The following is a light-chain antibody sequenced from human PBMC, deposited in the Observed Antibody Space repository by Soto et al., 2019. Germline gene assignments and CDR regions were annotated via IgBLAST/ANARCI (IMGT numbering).Light chain of an antibody. CDR1: QSVSSNY. V-gene: IGKV3-20*01. CDR2: GAS. Sequence: EIVLTQSPGTLSSSPGERATLSCRASQSVSSNYLAWYQRKPGQAPRLLIYGASNRATDIPYRFIGSGSGTDFPLTITRLEPDDLAMYYCQQYGGSPPTFGQGTKVEIK. CDR3: QQYGGSPPT. J-gene: IGKJ1*01.